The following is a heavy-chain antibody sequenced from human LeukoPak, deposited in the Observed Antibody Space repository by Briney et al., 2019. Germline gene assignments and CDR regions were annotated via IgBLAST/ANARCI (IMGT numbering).Heavy chain of an antibody. Sequence: GGSLRLSCAASGFTFSSYELYWVRQAPGKGLEWISYISSSSTTIKYADSVRGRFTISRDDAGESLYLQMNSLRAEDTAIYYCGASRQYVVAFDIWGQGTLVTVSS. V-gene: IGHV3-48*03. CDR2: ISSSSTTI. CDR3: GASRQYVVAFDI. CDR1: GFTFSSYE. J-gene: IGHJ3*02. D-gene: IGHD3-16*01.